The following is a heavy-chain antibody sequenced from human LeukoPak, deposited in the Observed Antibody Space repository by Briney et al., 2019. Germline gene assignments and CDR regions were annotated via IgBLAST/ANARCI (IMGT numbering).Heavy chain of an antibody. V-gene: IGHV4-39*01. CDR3: ARQGSGIPR. Sequence: PSETLSLTCTVSGGSISSSSYYWGWIRQPPGKGLEWIGSIYYSGSTYYNPSLKSRVTISVDTSKNQFSLKLSSVTAADTAVYYCARQGSGIPRWGQGTLVTVSS. D-gene: IGHD2-21*01. J-gene: IGHJ4*02. CDR1: GGSISSSSYY. CDR2: IYYSGST.